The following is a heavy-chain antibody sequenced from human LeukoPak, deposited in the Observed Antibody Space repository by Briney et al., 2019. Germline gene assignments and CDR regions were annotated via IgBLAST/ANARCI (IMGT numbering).Heavy chain of an antibody. CDR1: GFPFDEYG. CDR2: LNWNGGTT. D-gene: IGHD3-10*01. V-gene: IGHV3-20*04. J-gene: IGHJ4*02. Sequence: GGSLRLSCAASGFPFDEYGMSWVRQAPGKGLEWVSGLNWNGGTTGYADSVKGRFTISRDNAKNSLFLHMTSLRADDTAVYFCARDLVDYYGSGFDYWGQGTPVIVSS. CDR3: ARDLVDYYGSGFDY.